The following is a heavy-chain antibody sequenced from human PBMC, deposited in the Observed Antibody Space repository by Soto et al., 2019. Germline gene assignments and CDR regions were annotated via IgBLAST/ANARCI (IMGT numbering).Heavy chain of an antibody. CDR2: AHHSGRT. CDR1: GGSMTSSNW. Sequence: QVQLQESGPGLVKPSGTLSLTCTVSGGSMTSSNWWNWVRQSPGKGLEWIGEAHHSGRTNYNPSLKRRVTTSVDNSKHQFSLTLSSVTAADTAVYYCARSEATGLDYWGQGTLVTVSS. D-gene: IGHD1-26*01. J-gene: IGHJ4*02. V-gene: IGHV4-4*02. CDR3: ARSEATGLDY.